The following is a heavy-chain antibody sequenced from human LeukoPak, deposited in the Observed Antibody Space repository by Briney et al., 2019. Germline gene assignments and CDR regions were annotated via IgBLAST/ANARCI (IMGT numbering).Heavy chain of an antibody. D-gene: IGHD1-26*01. Sequence: GASVKVSCKASGYTFTDYYIHWVRQAPGQGLEWMGWINPNSGGTNYAQNFQGRVTMTRDTYITTAYMDLSRLRLDDTDVYYCAVGRRTDFDYWGQGTLVTVSS. CDR1: GYTFTDYY. CDR2: INPNSGGT. CDR3: AVGRRTDFDY. V-gene: IGHV1-2*02. J-gene: IGHJ4*02.